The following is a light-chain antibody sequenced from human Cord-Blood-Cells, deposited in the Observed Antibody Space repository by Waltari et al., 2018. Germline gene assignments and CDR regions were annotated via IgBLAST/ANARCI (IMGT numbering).Light chain of an antibody. CDR2: DVS. Sequence: QSALTPPASVSGSPGQPITISCTGTSSDVGGYTHVSWYQQHPGKAPKLMIYDVSNRPSGVSNRFSGSKSGNTASLTISGLQAEDEADYYCSSYTSSSTWVFGGGTKLTVL. CDR3: SSYTSSSTWV. J-gene: IGLJ3*02. CDR1: SSDVGGYTH. V-gene: IGLV2-14*01.